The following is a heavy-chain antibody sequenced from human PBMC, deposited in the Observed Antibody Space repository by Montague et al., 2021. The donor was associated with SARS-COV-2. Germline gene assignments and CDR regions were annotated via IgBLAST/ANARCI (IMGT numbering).Heavy chain of an antibody. CDR1: GGSMSGYY. Sequence: SKTLSLTCEVSGGSMSGYYWTWIRQSPGKGLEWIGYVHYTGSTKYNPSLKTRVSLSLNTPKNHFSLHLSSVTAADTAIYFCASAQNTCFIANCVNYFDVWGLGALVTVSS. CDR3: ASAQNTCFIANCVNYFDV. CDR2: VHYTGST. V-gene: IGHV4-59*01. D-gene: IGHD1-1*01. J-gene: IGHJ4*02.